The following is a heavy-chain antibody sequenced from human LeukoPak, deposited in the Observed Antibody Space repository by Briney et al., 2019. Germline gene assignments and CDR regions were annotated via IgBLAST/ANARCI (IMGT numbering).Heavy chain of an antibody. V-gene: IGHV3-21*01. CDR2: ISSSSSYI. Sequence: GGSLRLSCAASGFTFSTYTMNWVRQAPGKGLEWVSSISSSSSYIYYADSVKGRFTISRDNAKNSLYLQMNSLRAEDTAVYYCARVYDSSGHFPGYWGQGTLVTVSS. J-gene: IGHJ4*02. CDR1: GFTFSTYT. CDR3: ARVYDSSGHFPGY. D-gene: IGHD3-22*01.